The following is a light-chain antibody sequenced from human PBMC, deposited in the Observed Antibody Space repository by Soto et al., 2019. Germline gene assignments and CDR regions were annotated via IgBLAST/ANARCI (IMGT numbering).Light chain of an antibody. J-gene: IGKJ1*01. CDR3: QQYDNSPWT. V-gene: IGKV3-20*01. CDR1: QSVSSSY. CDR2: GAS. Sequence: EIVLTQSPGTLSLSPGEGATLSCRASQSVSSSYLAWYQQKPGQAPRLLIYGASSRATGIPDRFSGGGSGTDFTLTISRLEPEDFAVYYCQQYDNSPWTFGQGTKAEIK.